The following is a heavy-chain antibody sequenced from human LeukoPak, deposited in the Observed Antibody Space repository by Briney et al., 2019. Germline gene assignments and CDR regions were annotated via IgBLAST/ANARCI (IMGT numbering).Heavy chain of an antibody. CDR2: ISYDGSNK. D-gene: IGHD6-13*01. CDR3: ASNPGYSSSWEEYYFDY. Sequence: GGSLRLSCAASGFTFSSYAMHWVRQAPGKGLEWVAAISYDGSNKYYADSVKGRFTISRDNSKNTLYLQMNSLRAEDTAVYYCASNPGYSSSWEEYYFDYWGQGTLVTVSS. J-gene: IGHJ4*02. CDR1: GFTFSSYA. V-gene: IGHV3-30-3*01.